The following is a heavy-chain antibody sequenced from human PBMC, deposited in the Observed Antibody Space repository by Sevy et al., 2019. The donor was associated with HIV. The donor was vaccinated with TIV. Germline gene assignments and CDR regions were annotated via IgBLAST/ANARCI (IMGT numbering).Heavy chain of an antibody. CDR1: GFTFIPYW. D-gene: IGHD1-26*01. V-gene: IGHV3-7*01. Sequence: GGSLRLSCAASGFTFIPYWMTWVRQAPGKGLEWVANIRPDGSDKYYVDSVKGRFTISRDNAKNSLYLQMNSLRADDTAMYYCARGVGLDCWGQGALVTVSS. CDR2: IRPDGSDK. CDR3: ARGVGLDC. J-gene: IGHJ4*02.